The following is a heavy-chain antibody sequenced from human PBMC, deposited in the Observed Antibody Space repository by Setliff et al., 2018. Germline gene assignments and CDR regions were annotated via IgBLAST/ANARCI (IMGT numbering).Heavy chain of an antibody. Sequence: PSETLSLTCTVSGDSINSRTNYWGWIRQPPGKGLEWIGRIYHYGNTYYNSSLKSRLTISVDTSKNQFFLKLSSVTAADTAVYYCARTGTHRYFDYWGHGTLVTVSS. D-gene: IGHD1-1*01. CDR2: IYHYGNT. CDR1: GDSINSRTNY. CDR3: ARTGTHRYFDY. J-gene: IGHJ4*01. V-gene: IGHV4-39*01.